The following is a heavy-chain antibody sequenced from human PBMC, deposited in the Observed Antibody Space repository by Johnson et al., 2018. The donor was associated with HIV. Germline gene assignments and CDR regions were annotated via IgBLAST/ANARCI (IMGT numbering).Heavy chain of an antibody. V-gene: IGHV3-20*04. D-gene: IGHD3-22*01. J-gene: IGHJ3*02. CDR2: INWNGGST. CDR1: GFTFVDYG. Sequence: VQLVESGGGVIRPAGSLRLSCAASGFTFVDYGMSWVRQAPGKGLEWVSGINWNGGSTCYADSVKGRFTISRDNGKNSLYLQMNSLRAEDTALYYCARVSTMIVVARNDAFDIWGQGTMVTVSS. CDR3: ARVSTMIVVARNDAFDI.